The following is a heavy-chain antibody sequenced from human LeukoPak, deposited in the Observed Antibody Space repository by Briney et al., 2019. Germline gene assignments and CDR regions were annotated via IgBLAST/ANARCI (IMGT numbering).Heavy chain of an antibody. J-gene: IGHJ6*02. CDR1: GYTLTELS. V-gene: IGHV1-24*01. D-gene: IGHD3-10*01. Sequence: GASVKVSCKVSGYTLTELSMHWVRQAPGKGLEWMGGFDPEGGETIYAQKFRGRVTMTEDTSTDTAYMELSSLRSEDTAVYYCATDMYGSGSYYKYYYYYYGMDVWGQGTTVTVSS. CDR3: ATDMYGSGSYYKYYYYYYGMDV. CDR2: FDPEGGET.